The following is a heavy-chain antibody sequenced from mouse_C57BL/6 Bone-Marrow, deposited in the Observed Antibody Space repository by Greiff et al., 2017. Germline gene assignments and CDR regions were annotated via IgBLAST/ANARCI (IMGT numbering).Heavy chain of an antibody. V-gene: IGHV1-7*01. Sequence: QVQLQQSGTVLARPGASVKMSCKASGYTFTSYWMHWVKQRPGQGLEWIGYINPSSGYTKYNQKFKDKATLTADKSSSTAYMQLSSLKYEDSAVYYFASTVEGYYVGFAYWGQGTLVTVSA. CDR3: ASTVEGYYVGFAY. CDR2: INPSSGYT. J-gene: IGHJ3*01. CDR1: GYTFTSYW. D-gene: IGHD2-3*01.